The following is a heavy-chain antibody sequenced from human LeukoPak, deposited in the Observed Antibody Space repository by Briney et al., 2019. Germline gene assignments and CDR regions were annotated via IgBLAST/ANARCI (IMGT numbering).Heavy chain of an antibody. D-gene: IGHD1-26*01. CDR3: ARGGPPYYYYMDV. CDR1: GSTFDDYG. Sequence: PGGSLRLSCAASGSTFDDYGMSWVRQAPGEGLEWVSGINWNGGSTGYADSVKGRFTISRDNAKNSLYLQMNSLRAEDTALYYCARGGPPYYYYMDVWGKGTTVTVSS. J-gene: IGHJ6*03. CDR2: INWNGGST. V-gene: IGHV3-20*04.